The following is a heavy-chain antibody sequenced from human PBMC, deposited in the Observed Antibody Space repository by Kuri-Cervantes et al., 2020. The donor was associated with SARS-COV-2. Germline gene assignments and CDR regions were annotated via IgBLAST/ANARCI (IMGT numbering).Heavy chain of an antibody. CDR2: ISSSSSYI. V-gene: IGHV3-21*01. D-gene: IGHD3-9*01. CDR3: ARDHSRSILTGPDFDY. J-gene: IGHJ4*02. Sequence: GGSLRLSCAASGFTFSSYAMHWVRQAPGKGLEWVSSISSSSSYIYYADSVKGRFTISRDNAKNSLYLQMNSLRAEDTAVYYCARDHSRSILTGPDFDYWGQGTLVTVSS. CDR1: GFTFSSYA.